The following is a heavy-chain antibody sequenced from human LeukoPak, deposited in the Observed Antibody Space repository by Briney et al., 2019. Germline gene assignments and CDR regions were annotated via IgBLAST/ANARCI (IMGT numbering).Heavy chain of an antibody. V-gene: IGHV3-23*01. CDR3: AKDGVLIAATVYYFDY. CDR2: ISGSGGST. Sequence: TGGSLRLSCAASGFTFSSYAMSWVRQAPGKGLEWVSAISGSGGSTYYADSVKGRFTISRDNSKNTLYLQMNSLRAEDTALYYCAKDGVLIAATVYYFDYWGQGTLVTVSS. D-gene: IGHD2-15*01. J-gene: IGHJ4*02. CDR1: GFTFSSYA.